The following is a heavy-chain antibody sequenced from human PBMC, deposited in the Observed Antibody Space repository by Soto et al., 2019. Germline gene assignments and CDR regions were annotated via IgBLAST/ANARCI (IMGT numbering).Heavy chain of an antibody. Sequence: QVHLQESGPRLVKPSETLSLTCLVSGGSISGYYWAWIRQPSGKGLEWIGHVYYSGTTNYNPSLKSRVSISVDRSKNQFSLKLTSVTAADTAVYFCASAEWLQFFYYYGMDVWGQGTTVTVSS. CDR3: ASAEWLQFFYYYGMDV. D-gene: IGHD5-12*01. J-gene: IGHJ6*02. CDR2: VYYSGTT. V-gene: IGHV4-59*01. CDR1: GGSISGYY.